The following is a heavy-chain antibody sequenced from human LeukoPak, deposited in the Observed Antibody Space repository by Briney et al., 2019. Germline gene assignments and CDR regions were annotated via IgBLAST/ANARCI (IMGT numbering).Heavy chain of an antibody. CDR1: GFTFSSFA. J-gene: IGHJ4*02. D-gene: IGHD3-22*01. Sequence: GGSLRLSCAASGFTFSSFAMNWVRQAPGKGLEWVSGISGSGISRGYADSVKGRFTISRDNSKNTLYLQMNSLRAEDTAVYYCAKETPYYYDSSGSFDYWGQGTLVTVSS. CDR2: ISGSGISR. CDR3: AKETPYYYDSSGSFDY. V-gene: IGHV3-23*01.